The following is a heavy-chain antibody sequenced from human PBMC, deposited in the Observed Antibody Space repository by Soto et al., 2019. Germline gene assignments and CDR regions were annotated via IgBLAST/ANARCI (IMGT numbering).Heavy chain of an antibody. CDR3: ARQGEFGVVIFIDY. CDR1: GGSISSGGYY. J-gene: IGHJ4*02. CDR2: IYYSGST. Sequence: QVQLQESGPGLVKPSQTLSLTCTVSGGSISSGGYYWSWIRQHPGKGLEWIGYIYYSGSTYYNPSPKSRVTISVDTSKNQFSLKLSSVTAADTAVYYCARQGEFGVVIFIDYWGQGTLVTVSS. D-gene: IGHD3-3*01. V-gene: IGHV4-31*03.